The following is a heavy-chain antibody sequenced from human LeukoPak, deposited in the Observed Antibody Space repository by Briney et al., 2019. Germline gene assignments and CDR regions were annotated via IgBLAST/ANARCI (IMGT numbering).Heavy chain of an antibody. Sequence: SLSLSFAASGFTLCGKGMHWVRQGPGKGLEWLAIISNGGRNSHYGDFLKGVFTIWRDNSKNMLHVQMNRMRAEETAVYYCAKLGFDSSGSDRHFDYWGQGAQVTVSS. CDR2: ISNGGRNS. D-gene: IGHD3-22*01. CDR1: GFTLCGKG. V-gene: IGHV3-30*18. J-gene: IGHJ4*02. CDR3: AKLGFDSSGSDRHFDY.